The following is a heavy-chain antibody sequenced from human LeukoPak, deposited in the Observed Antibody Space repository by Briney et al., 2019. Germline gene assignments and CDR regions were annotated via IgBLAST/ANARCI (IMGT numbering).Heavy chain of an antibody. D-gene: IGHD1-26*01. CDR2: ISGSGGNT. CDR3: AKDRSSQGGSYNGYFDY. Sequence: GGSLRLSCAASGFTFYSYAMSWVRQAPGKRLEWVSAISGSGGNTYYADSVKGRFTISRDNSKNTVYLQMNSLRAEDTAVYYCAKDRSSQGGSYNGYFDYWGQGTLVTVSS. J-gene: IGHJ4*02. CDR1: GFTFYSYA. V-gene: IGHV3-23*01.